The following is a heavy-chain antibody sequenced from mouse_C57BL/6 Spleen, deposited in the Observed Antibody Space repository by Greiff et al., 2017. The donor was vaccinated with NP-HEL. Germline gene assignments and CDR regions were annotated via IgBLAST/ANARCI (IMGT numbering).Heavy chain of an antibody. CDR3: ARTGYYGGYFDV. V-gene: IGHV1-50*01. CDR2: IDPSYSYT. CDR1: GYTFTSYW. J-gene: IGHJ1*03. Sequence: QVQLQQPGAELVKPGASVKLSCKASGYTFTSYWMQWVKQRPGQGLEWIGEIDPSYSYTNYNQKFKGKATLTVDTSSSTADMQLSSLTSEDSAVYYCARTGYYGGYFDVWGTGTTVTVSS. D-gene: IGHD1-1*01.